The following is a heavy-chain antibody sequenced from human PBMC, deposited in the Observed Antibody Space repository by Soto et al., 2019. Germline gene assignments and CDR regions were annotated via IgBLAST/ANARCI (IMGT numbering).Heavy chain of an antibody. CDR3: ARESATALYYFDY. Sequence: PSETLSLTCTVSGGSISSGDYYWSWIRQPPGKGLEWIGYIYYSGSTYYNPSLKSRVTISVDTSKNHFSLKLSSVTVADTAVYYFARESATALYYFDYWGQGTLVTVSS. CDR1: GGSISSGDYY. D-gene: IGHD1-26*01. CDR2: IYYSGST. J-gene: IGHJ4*02. V-gene: IGHV4-30-4*01.